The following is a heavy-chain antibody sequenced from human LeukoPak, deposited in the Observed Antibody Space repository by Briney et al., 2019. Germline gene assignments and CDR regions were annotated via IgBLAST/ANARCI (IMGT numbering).Heavy chain of an antibody. CDR2: INTNTGNP. CDR3: ARDPSRGIAVAGTGFDY. Sequence: ASVKVSCKASGYTFTSYAMNWVRQAPGQGLEWMGWINTNTGNPTYAQGFTGRFVFSLDTSVSTAYLQISSLKAEDTAVYYCARDPSRGIAVAGTGFDYWGQGTLVTVSS. D-gene: IGHD6-19*01. J-gene: IGHJ4*02. V-gene: IGHV7-4-1*02. CDR1: GYTFTSYA.